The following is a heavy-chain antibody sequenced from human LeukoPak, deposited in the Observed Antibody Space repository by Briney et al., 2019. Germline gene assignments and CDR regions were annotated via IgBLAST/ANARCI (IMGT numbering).Heavy chain of an antibody. J-gene: IGHJ5*02. CDR3: ARQNYDSMTGPNWFDP. V-gene: IGHV5-51*01. Sequence: GESLKISCKGSGYSFTSHWIGWVRPMPGKGLEWMGIIIPGDSDTRYSPSFQGQVTISVDKSISTAYLQWSSLRASDTAIYYCARQNYDSMTGPNWFDPWGQGTLVTVSS. CDR2: IIPGDSDT. CDR1: GYSFTSHW. D-gene: IGHD3-9*01.